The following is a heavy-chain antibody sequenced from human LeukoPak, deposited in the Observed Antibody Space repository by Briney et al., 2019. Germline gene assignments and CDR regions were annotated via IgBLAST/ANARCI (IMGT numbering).Heavy chain of an antibody. CDR3: ARDRGRNSGNNYDSSGYYDY. Sequence: GASVKVSCKASGYTFTSYGISWVRQAPGQGLEWMGWISAYNGNTNYAQKFKGRVTMTTETSTSTAYMELRSLRSDDTAVYYCARDRGRNSGNNYDSSGYYDYWGQGTLVTVSS. D-gene: IGHD3-22*01. CDR2: ISAYNGNT. V-gene: IGHV1-18*01. CDR1: GYTFTSYG. J-gene: IGHJ4*02.